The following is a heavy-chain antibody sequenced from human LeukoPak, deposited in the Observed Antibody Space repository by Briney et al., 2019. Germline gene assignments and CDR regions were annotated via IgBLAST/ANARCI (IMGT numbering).Heavy chain of an antibody. Sequence: SGGSLRLSCAASGFTFDDYAMHWVRQAPGKGLEWVSGISWNSGSIGYADPVKGRFTISRDNAKNSLYLQMNSLRAEDTALYYCAKDYGDYEGYFDYWGQGTLVTVSS. CDR3: AKDYGDYEGYFDY. J-gene: IGHJ4*02. CDR2: ISWNSGSI. CDR1: GFTFDDYA. V-gene: IGHV3-9*01. D-gene: IGHD4-17*01.